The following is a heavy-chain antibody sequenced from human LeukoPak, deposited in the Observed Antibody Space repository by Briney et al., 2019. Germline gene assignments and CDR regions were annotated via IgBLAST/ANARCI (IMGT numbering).Heavy chain of an antibody. CDR2: IYYSGST. CDR1: GGSISSYY. J-gene: IGHJ4*02. V-gene: IGHV4-59*05. D-gene: IGHD6-19*01. CDR3: AIYSSGWDY. Sequence: VTPSETLSLTCTVSGGSISSYYWSWIRQPPGKGLEWIGSIYYSGSTYYNPSLKSRVTISVDTSKNQFSLKLSSVTAADTAVYYCAIYSSGWDYWGQGTLVTVSS.